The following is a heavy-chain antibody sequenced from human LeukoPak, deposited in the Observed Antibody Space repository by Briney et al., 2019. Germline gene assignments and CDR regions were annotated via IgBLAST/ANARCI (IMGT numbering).Heavy chain of an antibody. CDR3: ARVRKVRGVYYSSYGMDV. V-gene: IGHV1-2*02. J-gene: IGHJ6*02. Sequence: ASVKVSCKASGYTFTGYYMHWVRQAPGQGLEWMGWINPNSGGTNYAQKFQGRVTMTRDTSISTAYMELSRLRSDDTAVYYCARVRKVRGVYYSSYGMDVWGQGPTVTVSS. D-gene: IGHD3-10*01. CDR2: INPNSGGT. CDR1: GYTFTGYY.